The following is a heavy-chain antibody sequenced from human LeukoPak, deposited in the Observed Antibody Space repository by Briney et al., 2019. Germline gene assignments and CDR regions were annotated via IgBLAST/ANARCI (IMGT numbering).Heavy chain of an antibody. CDR1: GYTFTSYY. CDR2: INPSDGRT. CDR3: ARDDRIAVAGPYFFDY. J-gene: IGHJ4*02. Sequence: ASVKVSCKASGYTFTSYYIHWVRQAPGQGLEWMGIINPSDGRTNYAQRFQGRVTVSRDTSTNIVYMELYSLRSEDTAVYYCARDDRIAVAGPYFFDYWGQGTLLTVSS. D-gene: IGHD6-19*01. V-gene: IGHV1-46*01.